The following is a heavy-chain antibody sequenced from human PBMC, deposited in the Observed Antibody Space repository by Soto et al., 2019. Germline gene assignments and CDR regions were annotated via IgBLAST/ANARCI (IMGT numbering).Heavy chain of an antibody. V-gene: IGHV1-18*01. CDR1: GYTFSNYG. Sequence: QVQLVQSGAEVKKPGASVRVSCKASGYTFSNYGITWVRQAPGQGLEWMGGISTYDGHTKYAQKFQGRVSMTTNTATSTAYLELRSLRSDDTAVYYCAREMTDWYNGREAHWGQGTLVTVSS. CDR2: ISTYDGHT. CDR3: AREMTDWYNGREAH. D-gene: IGHD1-26*01. J-gene: IGHJ4*02.